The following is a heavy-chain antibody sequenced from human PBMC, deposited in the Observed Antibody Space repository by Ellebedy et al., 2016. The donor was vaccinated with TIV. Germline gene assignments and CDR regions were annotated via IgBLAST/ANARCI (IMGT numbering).Heavy chain of an antibody. CDR2: ISNTSNTI. CDR1: GFKFSNFN. Sequence: PGGSLRLSCVASGFKFSNFNMNWVRQAPGKGLEWVSFISNTSNTIYYADSVKGRFTISRDNAKNSLYLQMNSLRAEDTAVYYCGPLDYWGQGTLVTVSS. J-gene: IGHJ4*02. CDR3: GPLDY. V-gene: IGHV3-48*04.